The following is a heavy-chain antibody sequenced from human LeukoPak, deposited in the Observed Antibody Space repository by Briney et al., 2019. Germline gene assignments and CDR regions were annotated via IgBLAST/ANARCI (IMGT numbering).Heavy chain of an antibody. D-gene: IGHD2-2*01. V-gene: IGHV3-30*02. CDR3: AKLLNPWGGYCSSTSCYFGAIDY. CDR2: IRYDGITK. J-gene: IGHJ4*02. CDR1: GFTFSNHG. Sequence: PGGSLRLSCTASGFTFSNHGMHWVRQAPGKGLEWVAFIRYDGITKYYADSVKGRFTISRDNSKNTLYLQMNSLRAEDTAVYYCAKLLNPWGGYCSSTSCYFGAIDYWGQGTLVTVSS.